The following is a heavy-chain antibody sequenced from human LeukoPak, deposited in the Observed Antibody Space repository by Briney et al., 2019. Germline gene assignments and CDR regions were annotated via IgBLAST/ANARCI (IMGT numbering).Heavy chain of an antibody. J-gene: IGHJ3*02. Sequence: GASVKVSCKASGYTFTDYYIHWIRQAPGQGLEWMGRINPNSGGTNYAQKFQGRVTMTRETSISTAYMELRRLRSDDTAVYYCARAGIWDYSDTSGYHNGAFDIWGQGTMVTVSS. D-gene: IGHD3-22*01. CDR3: ARAGIWDYSDTSGYHNGAFDI. V-gene: IGHV1-2*02. CDR1: GYTFTDYY. CDR2: INPNSGGT.